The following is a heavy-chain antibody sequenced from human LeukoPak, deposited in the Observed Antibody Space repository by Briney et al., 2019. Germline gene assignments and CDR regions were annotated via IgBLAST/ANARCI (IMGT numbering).Heavy chain of an antibody. V-gene: IGHV3-53*01. CDR3: ARHGGRRGYSSFDY. D-gene: IGHD5-18*01. J-gene: IGHJ4*02. CDR2: IYSGGST. Sequence: GGSLRLSCAASGFTVSSNYMSWVRQAPGKGLEWVSVIYSGGSTYYADSVKGRFTISRDNSKNTLYLQMNSLRAEDTAVYYCARHGGRRGYSSFDYWGQGTLVTVSS. CDR1: GFTVSSNY.